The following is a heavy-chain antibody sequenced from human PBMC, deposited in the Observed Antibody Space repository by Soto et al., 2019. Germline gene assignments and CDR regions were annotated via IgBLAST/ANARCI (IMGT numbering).Heavy chain of an antibody. V-gene: IGHV4-39*01. Sequence: SETLSLTCTVSGGSISSSSYYRGWIRQPPGKGLEWIGSIYYSGSTYYNTSLKSRVTISVDTSKNQFSLKLSSVTAADTAVYYCARHTPAISISDHWGQGTLVTVS. CDR3: ARHTPAISISDH. CDR2: IYYSGST. D-gene: IGHD2-15*01. J-gene: IGHJ4*02. CDR1: GGSISSSSYY.